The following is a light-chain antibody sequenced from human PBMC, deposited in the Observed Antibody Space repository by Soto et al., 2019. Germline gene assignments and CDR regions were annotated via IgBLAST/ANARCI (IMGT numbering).Light chain of an antibody. Sequence: QSALTQPASVSGSPGQRVTISCTGTNSDIGGGNYVYWYHQHPGKAPKLLIYDVSNRPSGVPNRFSASKSGNTASLAISGLQAEDEADYYCRSYKSSMTRLVFGGGTKLNVL. CDR2: DVS. J-gene: IGLJ2*01. CDR1: NSDIGGGNY. CDR3: RSYKSSMTRLV. V-gene: IGLV2-14*01.